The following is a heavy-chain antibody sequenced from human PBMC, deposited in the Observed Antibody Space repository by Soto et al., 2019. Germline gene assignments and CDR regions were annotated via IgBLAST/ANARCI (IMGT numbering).Heavy chain of an antibody. V-gene: IGHV4-59*01. Sequence: SETLSLTCTVSGGSISSYYWSWIRQPPGKGLEWIGYIYYSGSTNYNPSLKSRVTISVDTSKNQFSLKLSSVTAADTAAYYCARGTYDILTDNAFDIWGQGTMVTVSS. CDR2: IYYSGST. D-gene: IGHD3-9*01. J-gene: IGHJ3*02. CDR3: ARGTYDILTDNAFDI. CDR1: GGSISSYY.